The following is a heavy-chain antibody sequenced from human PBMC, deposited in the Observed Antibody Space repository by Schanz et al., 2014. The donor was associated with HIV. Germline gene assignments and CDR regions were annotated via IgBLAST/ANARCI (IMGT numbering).Heavy chain of an antibody. CDR3: ASSRPIGLELDF. Sequence: QVLLVQSGAEVKKPGSSVKVSCKPSGGTFRSFAISWVRQAPGQGLEWMGGIIPLFGTTNYAQKFQGRVTITADESTSTAYMELSSLKSEDTAMYYCASSRPIGLELDFWGQGTLVTVSS. CDR2: IIPLFGTT. D-gene: IGHD1-7*01. V-gene: IGHV1-69*01. CDR1: GGTFRSFA. J-gene: IGHJ4*02.